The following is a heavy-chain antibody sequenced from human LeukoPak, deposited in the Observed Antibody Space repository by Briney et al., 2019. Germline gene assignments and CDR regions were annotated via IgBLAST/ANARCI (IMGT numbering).Heavy chain of an antibody. CDR1: GGSISSYY. J-gene: IGHJ4*02. D-gene: IGHD3-22*01. V-gene: IGHV4-59*01. CDR3: ARVDDSSGYLDY. CDR2: IYYSGST. Sequence: PSETLSLTCTVSGGSISSYYWSWIRQPPGKGLEWIGYIYYSGSTNYNPSLKSRVTISVDTSKNQFSQKLSSVTAADTAVYYCARVDDSSGYLDYWGQGTLVTVSS.